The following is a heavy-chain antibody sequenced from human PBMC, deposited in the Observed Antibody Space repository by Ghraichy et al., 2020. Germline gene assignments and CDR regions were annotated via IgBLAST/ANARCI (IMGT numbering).Heavy chain of an antibody. J-gene: IGHJ4*02. CDR3: AREYGSGSYYDY. CDR1: GGTFSSYA. V-gene: IGHV1-69*05. Sequence: SVKVSCKASGGTFSSYAISWVRQAPGQGLEWMGGIIPIFGTANYAQKFQGRVTITTDESTSTAYMELSSLRSEDTAVYYCAREYGSGSYYDYWGQGTLVTVSS. CDR2: IIPIFGTA. D-gene: IGHD3-10*01.